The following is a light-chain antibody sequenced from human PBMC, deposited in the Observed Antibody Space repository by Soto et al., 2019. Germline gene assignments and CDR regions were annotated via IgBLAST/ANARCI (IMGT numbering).Light chain of an antibody. V-gene: IGKV3-15*01. CDR2: NPS. CDR1: QSVSSN. Sequence: EIVMTQSPATLSVSPGERATLSCRASQSVSSNLAWYQQKPDQAPKLLIYNPSTRATGIPARFSGSGSGTEFTLTISSLQSEDFAIYYCQQYDNWPLTFGGGTKV. J-gene: IGKJ4*01. CDR3: QQYDNWPLT.